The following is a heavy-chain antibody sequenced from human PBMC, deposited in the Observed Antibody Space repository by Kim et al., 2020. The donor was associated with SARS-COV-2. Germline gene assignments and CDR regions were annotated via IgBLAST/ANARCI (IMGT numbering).Heavy chain of an antibody. CDR3: TNGGVDTNYHYFDY. V-gene: IGHV3-23*01. Sequence: GGSLRLSCAASGFAFSNYATSWVRQAPGKGLERVSAMSGMSGSGGTTYYADYVKGRFTVSRDNSKNTLYLQMDSLRAEDTAIYYYTNGGVDTNYHYFDYWGQGTLVTVSS. CDR1: GFAFSNYA. J-gene: IGHJ4*02. D-gene: IGHD3-3*01. CDR2: MSGMSGSGGTT.